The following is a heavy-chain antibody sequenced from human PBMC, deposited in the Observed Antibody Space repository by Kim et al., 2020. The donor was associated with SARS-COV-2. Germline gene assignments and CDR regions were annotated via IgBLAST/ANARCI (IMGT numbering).Heavy chain of an antibody. V-gene: IGHV3-73*01. CDR1: GFTFSDSA. CDR3: SRLSDLELS. J-gene: IGHJ4*02. CDR2: IRSKPNNYVT. D-gene: IGHD2-21*02. Sequence: GGSLRLSCAGSGFTFSDSAIHWVRQASGKGLEWVGRIRSKPNNYVTTYAASVKGRFTISRDDAKNTAYLQMNSLNTEDTAVYYCSRLSDLELSWGQGTLVTVSS.